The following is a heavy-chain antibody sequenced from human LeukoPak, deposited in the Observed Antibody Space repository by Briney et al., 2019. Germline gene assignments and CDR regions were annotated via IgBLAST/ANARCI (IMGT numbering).Heavy chain of an antibody. J-gene: IGHJ4*02. D-gene: IGHD3-10*01. CDR3: ARDPGDGLDY. CDR2: ISNDGSNT. V-gene: IGHV3-30-3*01. CDR1: GFGFSSYA. Sequence: PGGSLRLSCAASGFGFSSYAMNWVRQVPGKGLEWVAVISNDGSNTYYADSVKGRFTISRDNSKNTLYLQMNSLRTDNTAVYYCARDPGDGLDYWGQGTLVTVSS.